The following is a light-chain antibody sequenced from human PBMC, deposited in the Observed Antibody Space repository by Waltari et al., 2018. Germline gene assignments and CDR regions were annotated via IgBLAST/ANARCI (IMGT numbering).Light chain of an antibody. CDR3: GTWDSSLSAWV. CDR2: DSH. CDR1: SSTIGNTD. Sequence: QSVLTQPPSVSAAPGQNVTISCSGSSSTIGNTDVSWYQQLPGAAPKLLSYDSHKRPSGIPDRFSGSKSGTSATLGITGLQTGDEADYYCGTWDSSLSAWVFGGGTKLTVL. J-gene: IGLJ3*02. V-gene: IGLV1-51*01.